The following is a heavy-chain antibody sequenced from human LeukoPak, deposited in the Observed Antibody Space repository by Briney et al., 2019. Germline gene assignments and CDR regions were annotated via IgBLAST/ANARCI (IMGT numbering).Heavy chain of an antibody. Sequence: SETLSLTCTVSGGSISSGSYYWSWIRQPAGKGLEWIGRIYTSGSTNYNPSLKSRVTISVDTSKNQFSLKLSSVTAADTAVYYCARVDRGRVGATTLGWFDPWGQGTLVTVSS. CDR1: GGSISSGSYY. V-gene: IGHV4-61*02. J-gene: IGHJ5*02. CDR3: ARVDRGRVGATTLGWFDP. D-gene: IGHD1-26*01. CDR2: IYTSGST.